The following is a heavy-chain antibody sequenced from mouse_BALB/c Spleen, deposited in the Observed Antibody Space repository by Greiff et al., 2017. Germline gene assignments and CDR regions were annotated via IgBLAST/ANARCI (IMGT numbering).Heavy chain of an antibody. CDR2: VNPNNGGT. Sequence: EVQLQQSGPELVKPGASVKISCKASGYTFTDYYMNWVKQSHGKSLEWIGLVNPNNGGTSYNQKFKGKATLTVDKSSSTAYMELRSLTSEDSAVYYCARGRPTMITGWFAYWGQGTLVTVSA. D-gene: IGHD2-4*01. CDR3: ARGRPTMITGWFAY. CDR1: GYTFTDYY. J-gene: IGHJ3*01. V-gene: IGHV1-26*01.